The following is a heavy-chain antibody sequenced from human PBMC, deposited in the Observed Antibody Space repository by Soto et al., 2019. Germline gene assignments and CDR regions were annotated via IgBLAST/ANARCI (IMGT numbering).Heavy chain of an antibody. CDR3: ARHVPAAGYYYGMDV. D-gene: IGHD2-2*01. CDR1: GGTFSGYA. J-gene: IGHJ6*01. Sequence: QVQLVQSGAEVKKPGSSVKVSCKASGGTFSGYAISWVRQAPGQGLEWMGGIIPIFGTANYAQKFQGRVTIPADESTSTAYMELSSLRSEDTAVYYCARHVPAAGYYYGMDVWGQGTTVTVSS. V-gene: IGHV1-69*12. CDR2: IIPIFGTA.